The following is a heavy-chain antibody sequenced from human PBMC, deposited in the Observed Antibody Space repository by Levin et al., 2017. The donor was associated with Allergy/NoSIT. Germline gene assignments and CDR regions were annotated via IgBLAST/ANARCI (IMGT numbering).Heavy chain of an antibody. CDR3: ARVTVEMATIGAFDY. Sequence: GGSLRLSCAASGFSFSNYTMNWVRQAPGKGLEWVSSISPSGTFIYYADSLKGRFTISRHNAENSLYLQVNSLRVEDTAVYYCARVTVEMATIGAFDYWGPGARVTVSS. CDR2: ISPSGTFI. V-gene: IGHV3-21*06. D-gene: IGHD5-24*01. CDR1: GFSFSNYT. J-gene: IGHJ4*02.